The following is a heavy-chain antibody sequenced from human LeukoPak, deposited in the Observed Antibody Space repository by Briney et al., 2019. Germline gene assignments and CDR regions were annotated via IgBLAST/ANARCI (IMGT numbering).Heavy chain of an antibody. V-gene: IGHV3-9*01. CDR3: AKDIRLYYYFGMDV. CDR2: ISWNSGNI. J-gene: IGHJ6*02. Sequence: GGSLRLSCAASGFTFDDYAMHWVRQAPGKGLEWASGISWNSGNIGYSDSVKGRFTISRDNAKNSLYLQMNSLRAEDTALYYCAKDIRLYYYFGMDVWGQGTTVTVSS. CDR1: GFTFDDYA.